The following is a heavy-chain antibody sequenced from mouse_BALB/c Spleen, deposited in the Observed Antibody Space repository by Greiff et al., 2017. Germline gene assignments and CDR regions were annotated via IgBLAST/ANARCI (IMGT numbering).Heavy chain of an antibody. Sequence: VQLQQPGAELVMPGASVKMSCKASGYTFTDYWMHWVKQRPGQGLEWIGAIDTSDSYTSYNQKFKGKATLTVDESSSTAYMQLSSLTSEDSAVYYCARSGGNYRWYFDVWGAGTTVTVSS. J-gene: IGHJ1*01. D-gene: IGHD2-1*01. CDR3: ARSGGNYRWYFDV. V-gene: IGHV1-69*01. CDR1: GYTFTDYW. CDR2: IDTSDSYT.